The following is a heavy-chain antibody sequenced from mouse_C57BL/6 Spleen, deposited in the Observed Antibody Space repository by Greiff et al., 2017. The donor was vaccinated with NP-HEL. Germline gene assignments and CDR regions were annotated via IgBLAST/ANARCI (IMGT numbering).Heavy chain of an antibody. Sequence: EVQRVESGGGLVKPGGSLKLSCAASGFTFSSYTMSWVRQTPEKRLEWVATISGGGGNTYYPDSVKGRFTISRDNAKNTLYLQMSSLRSEDTALYYCAREGDDYDAFDYWGQGTTLTVSS. CDR3: AREGDDYDAFDY. J-gene: IGHJ2*01. CDR2: ISGGGGNT. CDR1: GFTFSSYT. V-gene: IGHV5-9*01. D-gene: IGHD2-4*01.